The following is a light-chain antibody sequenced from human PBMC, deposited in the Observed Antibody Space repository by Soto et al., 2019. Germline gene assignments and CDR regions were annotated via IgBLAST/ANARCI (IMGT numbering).Light chain of an antibody. Sequence: DIPKTQSPSTLSSSVGDRDTIPFPARQSISNWLAWYQQKPGKTPKLLIYEASNLESGVPSRFSGSGSGTEFTLTISSLQPDDFATYYCQQYISYSLLTFGGGTKVDIK. CDR3: QQYISYSLLT. CDR2: EAS. J-gene: IGKJ4*01. V-gene: IGKV1-5*03. CDR1: QSISNW.